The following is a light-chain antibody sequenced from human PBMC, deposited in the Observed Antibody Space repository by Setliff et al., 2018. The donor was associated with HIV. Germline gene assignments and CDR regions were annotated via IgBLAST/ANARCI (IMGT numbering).Light chain of an antibody. CDR2: DVT. J-gene: IGLJ3*02. Sequence: QSALTQPRSVSGSPGQSVTISCTGTSSDVGDYNYGSWYQHHPGKAPKVMIYDVTKRPSGVPDRFSGSKSGNTASLTISGLQAEDEADYYCCSYGGTYTLVFCGGTKVTVL. CDR3: CSYGGTYTLV. V-gene: IGLV2-11*01. CDR1: SSDVGDYNY.